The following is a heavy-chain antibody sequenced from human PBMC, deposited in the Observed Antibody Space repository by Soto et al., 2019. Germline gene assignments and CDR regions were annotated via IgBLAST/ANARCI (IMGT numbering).Heavy chain of an antibody. V-gene: IGHV3-30*18. CDR2: ISYDGSNK. CDR3: AKTVTTDWYFDL. Sequence: QVQLVESGGGVVQPGRSLRLSCAASGFTFSSYGMHWLRQAPGKGLEWVAVISYDGSNKYYADSVKGRFTISRDNSKNTLYLQMNSLRAEDTAVYYCAKTVTTDWYFDLWGRGTLVTVSS. CDR1: GFTFSSYG. J-gene: IGHJ2*01. D-gene: IGHD4-17*01.